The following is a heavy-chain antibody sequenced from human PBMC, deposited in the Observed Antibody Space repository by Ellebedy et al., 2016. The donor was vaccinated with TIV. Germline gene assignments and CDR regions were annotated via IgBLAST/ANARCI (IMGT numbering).Heavy chain of an antibody. CDR1: GYTFTGYY. Sequence: AASVKVSCKASGYTFTGYYMHWVRQAPGQGLEWMGWINRNSGGTNYAQKFQGWVTMTRETSISTAYMELNRLRSDNTAVYYCARGLCSSTSCYLGGYGMDVWGQGTTVTVSS. J-gene: IGHJ6*02. CDR3: ARGLCSSTSCYLGGYGMDV. D-gene: IGHD2-2*01. CDR2: INRNSGGT. V-gene: IGHV1-2*04.